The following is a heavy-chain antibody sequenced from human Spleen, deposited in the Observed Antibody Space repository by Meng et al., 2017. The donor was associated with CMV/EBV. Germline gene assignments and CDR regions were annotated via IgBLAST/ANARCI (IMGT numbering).Heavy chain of an antibody. CDR3: ARHGGYVEQLWLH. J-gene: IGHJ4*02. V-gene: IGHV4-39*01. Sequence: GSLRLSGSVSGGSISNSNNYWGGIRQPPGKGQEWIGTISYSGSTYYNPSLMSRVTISVDTSKNQFSLRLSSVTAADTAVYYCARHGGYVEQLWLHWGQGTLVTVSS. CDR1: GGSISNSNNY. D-gene: IGHD5-18*01. CDR2: ISYSGST.